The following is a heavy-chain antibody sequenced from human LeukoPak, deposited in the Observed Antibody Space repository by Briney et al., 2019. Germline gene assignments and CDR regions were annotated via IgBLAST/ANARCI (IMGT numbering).Heavy chain of an antibody. Sequence: QAGGSLRLSCAAPGIPFSSFGMHWLRQAPGKGLGWVAFIWYDGSNKYYADSVKGRFTISRDNSKNTLYLQMNSLTAEDTAVYYCARDGTVTAGPFDPWGGGTLVTVSS. CDR2: IWYDGSNK. CDR3: ARDGTVTAGPFDP. D-gene: IGHD4-17*01. CDR1: GIPFSSFG. J-gene: IGHJ5*02. V-gene: IGHV3-33*01.